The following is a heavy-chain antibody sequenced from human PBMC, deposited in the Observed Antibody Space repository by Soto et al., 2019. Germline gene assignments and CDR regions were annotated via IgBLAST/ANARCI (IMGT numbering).Heavy chain of an antibody. D-gene: IGHD3-10*01. CDR2: IRSKANSYAT. Sequence: EVQLVESGGGLVQPGGSLKLSCAASRFTFSGSAMHWVRQASGKGLEWVGRIRSKANSYATAYAASVKGRFTISRDDSKNTAYLQMNSLKTEYTAVYYCNRTSVVRGVIGYYYYGMDVWGQGTTVTVSS. CDR3: NRTSVVRGVIGYYYYGMDV. J-gene: IGHJ6*02. V-gene: IGHV3-73*02. CDR1: RFTFSGSA.